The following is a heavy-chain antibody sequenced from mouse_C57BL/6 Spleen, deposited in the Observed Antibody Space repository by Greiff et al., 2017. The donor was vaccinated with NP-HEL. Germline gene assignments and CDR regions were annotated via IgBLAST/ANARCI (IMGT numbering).Heavy chain of an antibody. CDR3: ARNCDSTHWYFDV. CDR2: IDPSDSYT. V-gene: IGHV1-69*01. CDR1: GYTFTSYW. D-gene: IGHD1-1*01. Sequence: QVQLQQPGAELVMPGASVKLSCKASGYTFTSYWMHWVKQRPGQGLEWIGEIDPSDSYTNYNQKFKGKSTLTVDKSSSTAYMQLSSLTSEDSAVYYCARNCDSTHWYFDVWGTGTTVTVSS. J-gene: IGHJ1*03.